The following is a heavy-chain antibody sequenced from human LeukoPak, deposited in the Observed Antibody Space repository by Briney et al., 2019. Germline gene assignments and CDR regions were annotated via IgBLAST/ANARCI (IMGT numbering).Heavy chain of an antibody. V-gene: IGHV1-18*01. D-gene: IGHD3-10*01. J-gene: IGHJ5*02. CDR3: ARDRGRAPFDP. CDR2: ISANNGNK. CDR1: GYSFTNYG. Sequence: GASVKVSFKASGYSFTNYGFSLVRQAPGQGLEWMGWISANNGNKNYAQKLQARVTMTTGTSTSTPCMQLRSLRSDDKAVYYCARDRGRAPFDPWGQGTLVTVSS.